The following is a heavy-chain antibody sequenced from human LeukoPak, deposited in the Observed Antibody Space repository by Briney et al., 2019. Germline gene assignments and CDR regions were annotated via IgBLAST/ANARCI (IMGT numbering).Heavy chain of an antibody. CDR1: GYTFTSYG. J-gene: IGHJ5*02. Sequence: ASVKVSCKASGYTFTSYGISWVRQAPGQGLEWTGWISAYNGNTNYAQKLQGRVTMTTDTSTSTAYMELRSLRSDDTAVYYCARVAKDFWSGYFSRFDPWGQGTLVTVSS. CDR2: ISAYNGNT. CDR3: ARVAKDFWSGYFSRFDP. D-gene: IGHD3-3*01. V-gene: IGHV1-18*01.